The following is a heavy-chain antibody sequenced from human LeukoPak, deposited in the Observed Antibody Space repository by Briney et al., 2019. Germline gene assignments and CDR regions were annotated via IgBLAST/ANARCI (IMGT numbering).Heavy chain of an antibody. CDR2: INHSGST. D-gene: IGHD3-10*01. Sequence: PSETLSLTCAVYGGSFSGYYWNWIRQPPGEGLEWIGEINHSGSTNYNPSLKSRVTISVDTSKNQFSLKLSSVTAADTAVYYCARSGSGSHTYYYYGMDVWGQGTTVTVSS. CDR3: ARSGSGSHTYYYYGMDV. J-gene: IGHJ6*02. V-gene: IGHV4-34*01. CDR1: GGSFSGYY.